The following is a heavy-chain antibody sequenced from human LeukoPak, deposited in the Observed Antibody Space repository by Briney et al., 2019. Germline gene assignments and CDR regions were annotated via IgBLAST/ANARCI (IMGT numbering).Heavy chain of an antibody. CDR1: GFFFSNFA. D-gene: IGHD6-13*01. J-gene: IGHJ5*01. CDR2: IIGSSGSR. V-gene: IGHV3-23*01. CDR3: AKHPRPFAGNSFNS. Sequence: GGSLRLSCGASGFFFSNFALSWGRQAPGKRLERVLIIIGSSGSRFRAASVNGRFTVSRANSNTTLFLHMQCLRVEDTAVYYCAKHPRPFAGNSFNSWGQGTLVTVSS.